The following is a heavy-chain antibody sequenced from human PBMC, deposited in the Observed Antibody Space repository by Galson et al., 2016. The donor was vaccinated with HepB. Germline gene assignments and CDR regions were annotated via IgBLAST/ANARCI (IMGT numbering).Heavy chain of an antibody. CDR1: GFTFSSYA. CDR2: ISSDGINK. CDR3: AREGKDIVLMVYATKDYYGMDV. Sequence: SLRLSCAASGFTFSSYALHWVRQAPGKGLEWVAVISSDGINKYYADSVKGRFTISRDNSKNTLYLQMNSLRAEDTAVYYCAREGKDIVLMVYATKDYYGMDVWGQGTTVTVSS. D-gene: IGHD2-8*01. J-gene: IGHJ6*02. V-gene: IGHV3-30*04.